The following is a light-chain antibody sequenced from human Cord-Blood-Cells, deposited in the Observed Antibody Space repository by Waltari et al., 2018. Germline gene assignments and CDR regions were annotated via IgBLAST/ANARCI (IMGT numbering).Light chain of an antibody. V-gene: IGLV3-1*01. Sequence: SYYFTQPPSASVYPGHHASLPRSGHPLWAHCACSYQQKPGQSPVLAIYQDSKRPSGIPERFSGSNSGNTATLTISGTQAMDEADYYCQAWDSSTVVFGGGTKLTVL. CDR1: PLWAHC. J-gene: IGLJ2*01. CDR3: QAWDSSTVV. CDR2: QDS.